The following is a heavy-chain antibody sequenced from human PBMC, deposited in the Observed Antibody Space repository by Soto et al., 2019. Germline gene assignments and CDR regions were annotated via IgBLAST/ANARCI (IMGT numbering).Heavy chain of an antibody. D-gene: IGHD5-18*01. CDR3: ARETARYSYGFPDY. CDR1: GFTFSSYA. CDR2: ISYDGSNK. V-gene: IGHV3-30-3*01. Sequence: GGSLRLSCAASGFTFSSYAMHWVRQAPGKGLEWVAVISYDGSNKYYADSVKGRFTISRDNSKNTLYLQMNSLRAEDTAVYYCARETARYSYGFPDYWGQGTLVTVSS. J-gene: IGHJ4*02.